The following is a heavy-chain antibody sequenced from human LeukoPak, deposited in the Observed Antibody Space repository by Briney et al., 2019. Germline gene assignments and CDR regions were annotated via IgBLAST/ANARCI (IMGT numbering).Heavy chain of an antibody. Sequence: GGSLRLSCAASGFAFGIYAMSWVRQAPGKGLEWVSSIGSTGGDTYYADSVKGRFTISRDNSKNTLYLQMNSLRAEDTAVYYCAKHPGYSSGWFYFDYWGQGTLVTVSS. D-gene: IGHD6-19*01. V-gene: IGHV3-23*01. CDR3: AKHPGYSSGWFYFDY. CDR1: GFAFGIYA. CDR2: IGSTGGDT. J-gene: IGHJ4*02.